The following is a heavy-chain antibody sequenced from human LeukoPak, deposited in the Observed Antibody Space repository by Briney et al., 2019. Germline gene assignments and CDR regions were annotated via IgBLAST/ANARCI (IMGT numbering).Heavy chain of an antibody. CDR1: GYTFTGYH. D-gene: IGHD2-15*01. V-gene: IGHV1-2*06. CDR2: INPNSGGT. CDR3: ARDLRYCSGGSCYGYYYFDY. J-gene: IGHJ4*02. Sequence: ASVTVSFKASGYTFTGYHMHWVRQAPGQGLGWMGRINPNSGGTNYAQKFQGRVTMTRDTSISTAYMELSRLRSDDTAVYYCARDLRYCSGGSCYGYYYFDYWGQGTLVTVSS.